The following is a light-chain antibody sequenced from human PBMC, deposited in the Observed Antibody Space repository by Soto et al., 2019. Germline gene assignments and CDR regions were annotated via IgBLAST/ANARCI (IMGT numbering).Light chain of an antibody. CDR1: SSDVGGYNY. V-gene: IGLV2-8*01. J-gene: IGLJ1*01. Sequence: QSVLTQPPSASGSPGQSVTISCTGTSSDVGGYNYVSWYQQHPGKAPKLMIYEVSKRPSGVPDRFSGYKSGNTASLTVSGLQAEDEADYYCNSYAGSNNFYVFGTGTKVTVL. CDR3: NSYAGSNNFYV. CDR2: EVS.